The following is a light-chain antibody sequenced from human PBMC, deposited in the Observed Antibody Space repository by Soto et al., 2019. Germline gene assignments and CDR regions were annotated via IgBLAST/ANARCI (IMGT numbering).Light chain of an antibody. CDR3: QQYCKSPWT. CDR1: QTVLANSNNMNY. V-gene: IGKV4-1*01. CDR2: WAS. J-gene: IGKJ1*01. Sequence: DIVMTQSPDSLAVSLGERATINCKSSQTVLANSNNMNYLAWYQQKPGQPPKLVIYWASTRESGVPERFSGSGSGTDFTLTISRLQPEDVAVYYCQQYCKSPWTFGQGTKVEIK.